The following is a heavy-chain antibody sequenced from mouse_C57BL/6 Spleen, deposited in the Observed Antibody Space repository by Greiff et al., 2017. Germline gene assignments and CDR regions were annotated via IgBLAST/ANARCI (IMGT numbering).Heavy chain of an antibody. CDR3: ARSGGSSYDAMDY. CDR1: GFTFSDYY. J-gene: IGHJ4*01. V-gene: IGHV5-16*01. D-gene: IGHD1-1*01. CDR2: INYDGSST. Sequence: DVKLVESEGGLVQPGSSMKLSCTASGFTFSDYYMAWVRQVPEKGLEWVANINYDGSSTYYLDSLKSRFIISRDNAKNILYLQMSSLESEDTATYYCARSGGSSYDAMDYWGQGTSVTVSS.